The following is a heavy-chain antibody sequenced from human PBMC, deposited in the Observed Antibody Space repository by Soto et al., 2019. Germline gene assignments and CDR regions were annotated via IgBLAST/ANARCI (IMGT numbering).Heavy chain of an antibody. CDR2: IYSGGST. CDR3: ARDLGAPPRRDYYYGMDV. Sequence: EVQLVESGGGLVQPGGSLRLSCAASGFTVSSNYMSWVRQAPGKGLEWVSVIYSGGSTYYADSVKGRFTISRDNSKNTLYLQMNSLRAEDTAVYYCARDLGAPPRRDYYYGMDVWGQGTTVTVSS. J-gene: IGHJ6*02. D-gene: IGHD3-10*01. CDR1: GFTVSSNY. V-gene: IGHV3-66*01.